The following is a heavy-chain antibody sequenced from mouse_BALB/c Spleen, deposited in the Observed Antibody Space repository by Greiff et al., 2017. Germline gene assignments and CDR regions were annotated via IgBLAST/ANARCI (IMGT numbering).Heavy chain of an antibody. J-gene: IGHJ2*01. CDR2: IRSKSNNYAT. CDR1: GFTFNTYA. Sequence: EVKLVESGGGLVQPKGSLKLSCAASGFTFNTYAMNWVRQAPGKGLEWVARIRSKSNNYATYYADSVKDRFTISRDDSQSMLYLQMNNLKTEDTAMYYCALTGTGNFDYWGQGTTLTVSS. V-gene: IGHV10-1*02. CDR3: ALTGTGNFDY. D-gene: IGHD4-1*01.